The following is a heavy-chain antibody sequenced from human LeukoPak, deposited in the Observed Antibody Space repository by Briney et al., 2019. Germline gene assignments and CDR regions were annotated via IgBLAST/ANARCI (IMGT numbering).Heavy chain of an antibody. J-gene: IGHJ5*02. CDR3: ARGRPGYCSSTSCYNWFDP. D-gene: IGHD2-2*01. CDR2: INHSGST. Sequence: SETLSLTCAVYGVSFSGYYWSWIRQPPGKGLEWIGEINHSGSTNYNPSLKSRVTISVDTSKNQFSQKLSSVTAADTAVYYCARGRPGYCSSTSCYNWFDPWGQGTLVTVSS. V-gene: IGHV4-34*01. CDR1: GVSFSGYY.